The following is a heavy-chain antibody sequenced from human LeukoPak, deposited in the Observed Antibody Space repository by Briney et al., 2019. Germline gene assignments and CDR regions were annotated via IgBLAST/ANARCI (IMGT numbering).Heavy chain of an antibody. D-gene: IGHD6-19*01. J-gene: IGHJ4*02. Sequence: GGPLRLSCAASGFTFSSYSMNWVRQAPGKGLEWVSSISSSSSYIYYADSVKGRFTISRDNAKNSLYLQMNSLRAEDTAVYYCARVGVRYSSGGTFDYWGQETLVTVSS. V-gene: IGHV3-21*01. CDR3: ARVGVRYSSGGTFDY. CDR1: GFTFSSYS. CDR2: ISSSSSYI.